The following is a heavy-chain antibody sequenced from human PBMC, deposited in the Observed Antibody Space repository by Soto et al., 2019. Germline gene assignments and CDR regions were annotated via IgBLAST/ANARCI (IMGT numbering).Heavy chain of an antibody. J-gene: IGHJ6*03. D-gene: IGHD4-4*01. CDR2: IKSKTDGGTT. CDR3: SLTSNWDYYYYMDF. Sequence: GGSLRLSCAASGFTFSNAWMSWVRQAPGKGLEWVGRIKSKTDGGTTDYAAPVKGRFTISRDDSKNTLYLQMNSLKTEDTAVYYCSLTSNWDYYYYMDFWGQGTSDPVSS. V-gene: IGHV3-15*01. CDR1: GFTFSNAW.